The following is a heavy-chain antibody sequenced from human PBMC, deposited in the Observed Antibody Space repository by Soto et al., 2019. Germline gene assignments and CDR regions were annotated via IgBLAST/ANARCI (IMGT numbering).Heavy chain of an antibody. J-gene: IGHJ6*02. V-gene: IGHV1-8*01. D-gene: IGHD3-10*01. CDR1: GYTFSTYD. CDR2: MNPNSGDT. Sequence: RASVKVSCKTSGYTFSTYDINWVRQAPGQGLEWMGWMNPNSGDTGSAQKFLGRLTMTRDSSIRTVYMELSSLSSEDTAVYYCARLNYYGSGSYQDYFYFYALDVWGQGTTVTVSS. CDR3: ARLNYYGSGSYQDYFYFYALDV.